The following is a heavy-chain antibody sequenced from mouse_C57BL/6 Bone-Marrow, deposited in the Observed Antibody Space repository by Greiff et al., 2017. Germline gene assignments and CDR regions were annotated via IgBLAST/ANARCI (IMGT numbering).Heavy chain of an antibody. CDR3: ASSIYYYGSSWFAY. CDR2: IDPSDSYT. J-gene: IGHJ3*01. D-gene: IGHD1-1*01. Sequence: VQLQQPGAELVMPGASVKLSCKASGYTFTSYWMHWVKQRPGQGLEWIGEIDPSDSYTNYNQKFKGKSTLTVDKSSSTAYMQLSSLTSEDSAVYYCASSIYYYGSSWFAYWGQGTLVTVSA. CDR1: GYTFTSYW. V-gene: IGHV1-69*01.